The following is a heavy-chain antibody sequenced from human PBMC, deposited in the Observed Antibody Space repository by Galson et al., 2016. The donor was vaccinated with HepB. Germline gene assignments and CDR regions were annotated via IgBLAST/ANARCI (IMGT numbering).Heavy chain of an antibody. CDR1: GFSLSTTGEA. V-gene: IGHV2-5*01. Sequence: PALVKPTQTLTLTCTFSGFSLSTTGEAVGWTRQPPGKALEWLALIHWNDDKRYSPSLKSRRTITKDTSKNQVVLTVTNMDPVDTATYFCAHRRSGYCNTVNCLYFDYWGQGTLATVSS. D-gene: IGHD2-15*01. J-gene: IGHJ4*02. CDR2: IHWNDDK. CDR3: AHRRSGYCNTVNCLYFDY.